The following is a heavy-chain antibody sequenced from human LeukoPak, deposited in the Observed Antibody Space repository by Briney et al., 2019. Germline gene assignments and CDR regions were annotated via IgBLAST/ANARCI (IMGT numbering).Heavy chain of an antibody. CDR1: GFSFDDYG. V-gene: IGHV3-20*04. Sequence: GGSLRLSCAASGFSFDDYGLTWVRQAPGKGLEWVSGINWNGDSTDYADSVKGRFTISRDNANNSLYLQMNSLRAEDTALYYCARDLRVVITGSFDSWGQGTLVTVSS. CDR2: INWNGDST. J-gene: IGHJ4*02. D-gene: IGHD3-22*01. CDR3: ARDLRVVITGSFDS.